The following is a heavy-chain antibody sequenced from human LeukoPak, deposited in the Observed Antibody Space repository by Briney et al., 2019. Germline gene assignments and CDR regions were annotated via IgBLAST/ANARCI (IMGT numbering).Heavy chain of an antibody. Sequence: SETLSLTCAVSGYSITSSSWWGWIRQPPGKGLEWIGYIYHSGTTYYNPSLQSRVTMSVDTSKNQFSLKLSSVTAADTAVYYCAVGTYGDYYYYYGMDVWGQGTTVTVSS. D-gene: IGHD4-17*01. CDR3: AVGTYGDYYYYYGMDV. V-gene: IGHV4-28*01. J-gene: IGHJ6*02. CDR2: IYHSGTT. CDR1: GYSITSSSW.